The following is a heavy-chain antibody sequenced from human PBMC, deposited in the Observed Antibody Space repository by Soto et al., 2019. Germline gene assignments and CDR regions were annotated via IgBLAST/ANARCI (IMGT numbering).Heavy chain of an antibody. Sequence: GGSLRLSCALSGFTFSRYAMNWVRQAPGKGLGWVSGLSGSGDSTYYADSVKGRFTISRDNSKNILHLQMNNLRGEDTAVYYCAKDLFPDIVTGYPLDFWGPGTLVTVSS. CDR3: AKDLFPDIVTGYPLDF. CDR1: GFTFSRYA. V-gene: IGHV3-23*01. J-gene: IGHJ4*02. D-gene: IGHD3-9*01. CDR2: LSGSGDST.